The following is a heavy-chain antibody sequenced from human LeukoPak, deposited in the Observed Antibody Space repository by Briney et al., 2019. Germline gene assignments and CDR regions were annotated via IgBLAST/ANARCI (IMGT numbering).Heavy chain of an antibody. Sequence: SETLSLTCTVSGYSISSGYYWGWIRQPPGKGLEWIGSIYHSGSTYYNPSLKSRVTISVDTSKNQFSLKLSSVTAADTAVYYCARDFRFGDDAFDIWGQGTMVTVSS. J-gene: IGHJ3*02. CDR1: GYSISSGYY. V-gene: IGHV4-38-2*02. CDR2: IYHSGST. CDR3: ARDFRFGDDAFDI. D-gene: IGHD3-10*01.